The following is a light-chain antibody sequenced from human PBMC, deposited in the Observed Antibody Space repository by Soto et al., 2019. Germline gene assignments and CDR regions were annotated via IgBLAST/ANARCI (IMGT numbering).Light chain of an antibody. CDR1: QSLLHSNGYNY. V-gene: IGKV2-28*01. CDR3: MQALQTPIT. CDR2: LGS. Sequence: DIVMTQSPLSLPVTPGEPASISCRSSQSLLHSNGYNYLDWYLQKPGQSPQLLIYLGSNRASGVPDRFSGGGSGTDFTLKISRVEAEDVGVYYCMQALQTPITFGPGTKVDI. J-gene: IGKJ3*01.